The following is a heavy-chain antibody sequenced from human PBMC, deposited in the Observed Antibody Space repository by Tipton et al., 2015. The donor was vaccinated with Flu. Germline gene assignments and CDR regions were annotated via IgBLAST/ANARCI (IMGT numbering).Heavy chain of an antibody. Sequence: QVQLVQSGAEVKRPVASVQVSCKASGYTFTNYFMHWVRQAPGQGLEWIGLIKPSAGDTVYAQKFQGRVTMTRDTSTGTVYMDLYSLTSEDTAVYYCAREDNSWDVWGQGP. CDR3: AREDNSWDV. J-gene: IGHJ6*02. CDR2: IKPSAGDT. CDR1: GYTFTNYF. V-gene: IGHV1-46*01. D-gene: IGHD4-11*01.